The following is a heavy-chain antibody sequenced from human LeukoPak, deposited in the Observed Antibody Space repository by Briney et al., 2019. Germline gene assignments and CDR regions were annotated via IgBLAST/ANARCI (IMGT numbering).Heavy chain of an antibody. CDR1: GFTFSSYG. J-gene: IGHJ4*02. CDR2: IWYDGSNK. Sequence: GGSLRLSCAASGFTFSSYGMHWVRQAPGKGLEWVAVIWYDGSNKYYADSVKGRFTISRDNSKNSVFLQMNSLTSEDTALYYCAKADCSSPDCYTLDFWGQGTLVTVSS. D-gene: IGHD2-2*02. CDR3: AKADCSSPDCYTLDF. V-gene: IGHV3-30*02.